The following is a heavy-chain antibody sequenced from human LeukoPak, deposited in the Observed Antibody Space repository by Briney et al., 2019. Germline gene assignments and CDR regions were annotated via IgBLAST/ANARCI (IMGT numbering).Heavy chain of an antibody. CDR1: GFTFSSYA. D-gene: IGHD3-22*01. Sequence: PGGSLRLSCAASGFTFSSYAMSWVRQAPGKGLEWVSAISGSGGSTYYADSVKGRFTISRDSSKNTLYLQMNSLRAEDTAVYYCAKDGALGPYYDSRGLHYYYYYYMDVWGEGTTVTVSS. V-gene: IGHV3-23*01. J-gene: IGHJ6*03. CDR3: AKDGALGPYYDSRGLHYYYYYYMDV. CDR2: ISGSGGST.